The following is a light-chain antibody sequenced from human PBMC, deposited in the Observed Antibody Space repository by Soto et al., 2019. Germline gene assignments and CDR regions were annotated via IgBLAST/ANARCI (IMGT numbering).Light chain of an antibody. V-gene: IGLV1-40*01. Sequence: QPVLTQPPSVSGAPGQRVTISCTGSHSNIGAGYDVHWYQHLPGKAPKRLIYGNIIRPSGVPDRFSGSKSGTSASLAIAGLQAEDEADYYCQSYDNSLSGLYVFGTGTKVTVL. CDR1: HSNIGAGYD. CDR3: QSYDNSLSGLYV. J-gene: IGLJ1*01. CDR2: GNI.